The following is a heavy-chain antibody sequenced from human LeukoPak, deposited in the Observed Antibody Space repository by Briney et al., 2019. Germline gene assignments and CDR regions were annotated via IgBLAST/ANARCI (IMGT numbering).Heavy chain of an antibody. CDR2: ISSIFGKA. V-gene: IGHV1-69*01. CDR3: ARREYGFGEPGGFDY. D-gene: IGHD3-10*01. J-gene: IGHJ4*02. Sequence: SVKVSCKASGGTFSSYAISWVRQAPGQGLEWMGGISSIFGKANYAQKFQGRVTITADESTSTAYMELSSLRSEDTAVYYCARREYGFGEPGGFDYWGQGTLV. CDR1: GGTFSSYA.